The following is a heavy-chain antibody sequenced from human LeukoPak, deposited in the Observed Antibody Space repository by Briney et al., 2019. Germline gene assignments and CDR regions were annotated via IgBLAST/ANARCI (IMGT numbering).Heavy chain of an antibody. J-gene: IGHJ2*01. D-gene: IGHD4-17*01. CDR3: ARNRSFTVTNYWYFDL. CDR2: ISSSSGYI. V-gene: IGHV3-21*01. CDR1: GFTFSSYS. Sequence: GGSLRLSCAASGFTFSSYSMNWVRQAPGKGLEWVSSISSSSGYIYYADSVKGRFTISRDNAKNSLYLQMNSLRAEDTAVYYCARNRSFTVTNYWYFDLWGRGTLVTVSS.